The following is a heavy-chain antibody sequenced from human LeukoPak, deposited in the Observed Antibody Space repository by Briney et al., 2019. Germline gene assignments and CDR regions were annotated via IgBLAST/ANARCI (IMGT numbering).Heavy chain of an antibody. CDR1: GFTFDDYG. CDR3: ARVGSEGPLYYMDV. D-gene: IGHD6-19*01. Sequence: AGGSLRLSCAASGFTFDDYGMSWVRQAPGKGLEWVSGINWNGGSTGYADSVKGRFTISRDNAKNSLYLQMNSLRAEDTALYYCARVGSEGPLYYMDVWGKGTTVTVSS. J-gene: IGHJ6*03. V-gene: IGHV3-20*04. CDR2: INWNGGST.